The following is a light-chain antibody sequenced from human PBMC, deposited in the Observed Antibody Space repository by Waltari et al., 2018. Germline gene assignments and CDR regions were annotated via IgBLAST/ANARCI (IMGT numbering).Light chain of an antibody. Sequence: DIQMTQSPSSLSASVGDRVTITCRASQSISSYLNWYQQKPGKAPKFLIYAASSLQSGVPSRFSGNGSGTDFTLTISSLQAEDVAVYYCQQYYSHPPRTFGQGTKVEI. V-gene: IGKV1-39*01. CDR1: QSISSY. CDR3: QQYYSHPPRT. J-gene: IGKJ1*01. CDR2: AAS.